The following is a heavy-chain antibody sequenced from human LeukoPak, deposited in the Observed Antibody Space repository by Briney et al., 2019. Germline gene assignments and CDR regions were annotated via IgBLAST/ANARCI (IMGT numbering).Heavy chain of an antibody. CDR3: ARVDVDTAMVVDY. J-gene: IGHJ4*02. D-gene: IGHD5-18*01. CDR2: IWYDGSNK. CDR1: GFTFSSYG. Sequence: PGVSLTLLCAASGFTFSSYGMLWLRQAPGKGLEGVAVIWYDGSNKYYADSVKGRFTISRDNSKNTLYLQMNSLRAEDTAVYYCARVDVDTAMVVDYWGQGTLVTVSS. V-gene: IGHV3-33*01.